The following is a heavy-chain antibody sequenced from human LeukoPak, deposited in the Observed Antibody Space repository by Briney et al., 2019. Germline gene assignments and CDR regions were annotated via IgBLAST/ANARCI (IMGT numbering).Heavy chain of an antibody. V-gene: IGHV5-10-1*01. J-gene: IGHJ4*02. Sequence: GESLKISCKGSGYSFTSYWISWVRQMPGKGLEWMGRIDPSDSYTNYSPSFQGHVTISADKSISTAYLQWSSLKASNTAMYYCARFQYCSGGSCYNYFDYWGQGTLVTVSS. D-gene: IGHD2-15*01. CDR2: IDPSDSYT. CDR1: GYSFTSYW. CDR3: ARFQYCSGGSCYNYFDY.